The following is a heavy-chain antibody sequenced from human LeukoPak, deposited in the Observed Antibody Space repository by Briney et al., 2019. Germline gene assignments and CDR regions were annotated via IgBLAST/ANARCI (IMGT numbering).Heavy chain of an antibody. V-gene: IGHV3-33*01. CDR3: ARDRSMSGWYIDL. CDR2: IWYDGSNK. D-gene: IGHD2/OR15-2a*01. J-gene: IGHJ2*01. Sequence: AGGSLRLSCAASGFTFSSYGMHWVRQAPGKGLEWVAVIWYDGSNKYYPDSVQGRFTISRDNSKSTLYLQVNSLRAEDTAVYYCARDRSMSGWYIDLWGRGTLVTVSS. CDR1: GFTFSSYG.